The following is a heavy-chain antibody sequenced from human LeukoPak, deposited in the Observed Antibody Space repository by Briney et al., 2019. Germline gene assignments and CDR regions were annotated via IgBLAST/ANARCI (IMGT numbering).Heavy chain of an antibody. Sequence: SETLSLTCTVSGGSISSYYWSWIRQPPGEGLEWIGYIYYSGSTNYNPSLKSRVTTSVDTSKNQFSLKLSSVTAADTAVYYCAREGYSGYGGYYFDYWGQGTLVTVSS. CDR1: GGSISSYY. J-gene: IGHJ4*02. D-gene: IGHD5-12*01. V-gene: IGHV4-59*01. CDR2: IYYSGST. CDR3: AREGYSGYGGYYFDY.